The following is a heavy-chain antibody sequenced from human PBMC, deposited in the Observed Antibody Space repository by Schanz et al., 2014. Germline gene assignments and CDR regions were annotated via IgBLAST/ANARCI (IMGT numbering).Heavy chain of an antibody. CDR2: INLSGGST. Sequence: QVQLVQSGAEVKKPGASVKVSCKASGYTFTSYSMHWVRQAPGQGFEWMGIINLSGGSTNNAQKFQGRLTMTRDTSTSTVYMELSSLRSEDTAVYYCARDHVATTDYDYFFYYLDVWATGITVIVSS. V-gene: IGHV1-46*01. D-gene: IGHD1-1*01. CDR3: ARDHVATTDYDYFFYYLDV. J-gene: IGHJ6*03. CDR1: GYTFTSYS.